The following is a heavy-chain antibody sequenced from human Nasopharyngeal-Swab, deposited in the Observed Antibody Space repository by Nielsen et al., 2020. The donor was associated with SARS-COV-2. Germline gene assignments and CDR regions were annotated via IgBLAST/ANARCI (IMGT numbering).Heavy chain of an antibody. Sequence: ASVKVSCKASGYTFTSYAMHWVRQAPGQRLEWMGWINAGNGNTGYAQKFQGRVTMTRNTSISTAYMELSSLRSEDTAVYYCARGFIVATIFHYYYYMDVWGKGTTVTVSS. CDR3: ARGFIVATIFHYYYYMDV. D-gene: IGHD5-12*01. CDR2: INAGNGNT. J-gene: IGHJ6*03. CDR1: GYTFTSYA. V-gene: IGHV1-3*01.